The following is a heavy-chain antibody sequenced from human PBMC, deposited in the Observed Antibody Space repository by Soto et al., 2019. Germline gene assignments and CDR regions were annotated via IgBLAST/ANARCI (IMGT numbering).Heavy chain of an antibody. V-gene: IGHV3-23*01. D-gene: IGHD2-8*01. CDR3: AKDSPVGVPLMRDLHD. CDR2: ISGSGGST. J-gene: IGHJ1*01. Sequence: GGSMRLSCAASGFTFSSYGMSWVRQAPGKGLEWVSVISGSGGSTYYADSVKGRFTLSRDNSKNTVYLQMNSLRAEDTAVYYCAKDSPVGVPLMRDLHDWGQGSLVTVSS. CDR1: GFTFSSYG.